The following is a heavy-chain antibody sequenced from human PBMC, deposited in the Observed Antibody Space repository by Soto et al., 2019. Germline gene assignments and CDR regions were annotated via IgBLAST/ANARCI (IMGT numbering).Heavy chain of an antibody. J-gene: IGHJ6*02. CDR3: ARDRLERRVSNLNYYYGMDV. V-gene: IGHV1-69*12. CDR2: IIPIFGTA. D-gene: IGHD1-1*01. Sequence: QVQLVQSGAEVKKPGSSVKVSCKASGGTFSSYAISWVRQAPGQGLEWMGGIIPIFGTANYAQKFQGRVTITADESTSTAYMELSSLRSEDTAVYYCARDRLERRVSNLNYYYGMDVWGQGTTVTVSS. CDR1: GGTFSSYA.